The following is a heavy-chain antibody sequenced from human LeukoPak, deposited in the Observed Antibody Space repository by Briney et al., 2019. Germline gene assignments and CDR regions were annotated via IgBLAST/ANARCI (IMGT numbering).Heavy chain of an antibody. CDR2: ISVSGGST. Sequence: PGGSLRLSCAASGFTFSSYGMSWVRPAPGKGLAWVSAISVSGGSTYYADSVKDRFTITRDNSKNTLYMQMNSMRAEDTAVYYCAKAPIVGSTYYYYMDVWGKGTTVTISS. CDR1: GFTFSSYG. CDR3: AKAPIVGSTYYYYMDV. V-gene: IGHV3-23*01. D-gene: IGHD1-26*01. J-gene: IGHJ6*03.